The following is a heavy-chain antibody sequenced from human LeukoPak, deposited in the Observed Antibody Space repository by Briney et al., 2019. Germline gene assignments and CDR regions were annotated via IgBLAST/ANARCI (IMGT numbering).Heavy chain of an antibody. CDR1: GGSISSYY. CDR2: IYYSGST. D-gene: IGHD7-27*01. V-gene: IGHV4-59*01. Sequence: SETLSLTCIVSGGSISSYYWSWIRQPPGKGLEWIGYIYYSGSTNYNPSLKSRVTISVDTSKNQFSLKLSSVTAADTAVYYCARILLTGELNNWFDPWGQGTLVTVSS. J-gene: IGHJ5*02. CDR3: ARILLTGELNNWFDP.